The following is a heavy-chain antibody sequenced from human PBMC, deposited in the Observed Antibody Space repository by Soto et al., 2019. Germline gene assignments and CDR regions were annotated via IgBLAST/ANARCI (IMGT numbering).Heavy chain of an antibody. V-gene: IGHV3-74*01. D-gene: IGHD1-1*01. Sequence: GGALRLSCADSGFTFSSYWMHWVRQAPGKGLVWVSRINSDGSSTSYADSVKGRFTISRDNAKNTLYLQMNSLRAEDTAVYYCARMYNWNDHYDAFDIWGQGTLVTVSS. CDR3: ARMYNWNDHYDAFDI. CDR1: GFTFSSYW. J-gene: IGHJ3*02. CDR2: INSDGSST.